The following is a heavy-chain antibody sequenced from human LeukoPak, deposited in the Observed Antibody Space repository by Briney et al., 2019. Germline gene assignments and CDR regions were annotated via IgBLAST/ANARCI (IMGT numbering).Heavy chain of an antibody. CDR1: GFTLSNYA. CDR3: VLRDFSSVPY. Sequence: GGSLRLSCEGAGFTLSNYAMSWVRQAPGKGLEWASAISTSDDTFYAGSVKGRFTVSRDNSKNTLYLQMNSLRAEDTATYYCVLRDFSSVPYWGQGALVTVSS. J-gene: IGHJ4*02. CDR2: ISTSDDT. D-gene: IGHD3-9*01. V-gene: IGHV3-23*01.